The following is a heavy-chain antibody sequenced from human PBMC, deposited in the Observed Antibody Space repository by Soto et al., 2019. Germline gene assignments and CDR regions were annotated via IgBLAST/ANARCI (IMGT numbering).Heavy chain of an antibody. V-gene: IGHV1-69*13. Sequence: GASVKVSCKASGGTFSSYAISWVRQAPGQGLEWMGGIIPIFGTANYAQKFQGRVTITADESTSTAYMELSSLRSEDTAVYYCARVILAARAGVGYYYYGMDVWGQGTTVTVSS. CDR3: ARVILAARAGVGYYYYGMDV. CDR2: IIPIFGTA. D-gene: IGHD6-6*01. J-gene: IGHJ6*02. CDR1: GGTFSSYA.